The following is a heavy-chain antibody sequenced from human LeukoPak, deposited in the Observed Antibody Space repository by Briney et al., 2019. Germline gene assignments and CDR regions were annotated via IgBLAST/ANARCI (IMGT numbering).Heavy chain of an antibody. CDR3: VRDETLWTLDW. Sequence: GGSLRLSCAASGFTFSGHWIHWVRQPPGMGLVWVSRINERGTDSMYAESVKGRFTISRDNAKNTVYLQMNSLRAEDTAVYYCVRDETLWTLDWWGQGTLVSVSS. CDR1: GFTFSGHW. V-gene: IGHV3-74*03. CDR2: INERGTDS. J-gene: IGHJ4*02. D-gene: IGHD1-1*01.